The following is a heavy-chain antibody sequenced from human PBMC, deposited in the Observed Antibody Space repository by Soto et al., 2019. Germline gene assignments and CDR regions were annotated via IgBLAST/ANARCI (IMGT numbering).Heavy chain of an antibody. V-gene: IGHV4-39*01. CDR2: IFYSGSA. J-gene: IGHJ4*02. CDR3: ATVGGHDWNNGVDF. Sequence: QLQLQESGPGLVKPSETLSLTCTVSGGSIRSSSHYWGWIRQPPGKGLEWIGNIFYSGSAVYGPSLKSRLSMSVDTSKNQFSLKLFSVTAADTAVYYCATVGGHDWNNGVDFWGRGSLVAVSS. CDR1: GGSIRSSSHY. D-gene: IGHD1-1*01.